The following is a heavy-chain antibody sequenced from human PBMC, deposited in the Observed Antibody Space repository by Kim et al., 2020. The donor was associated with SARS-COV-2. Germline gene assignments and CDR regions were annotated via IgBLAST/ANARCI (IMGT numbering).Heavy chain of an antibody. CDR3: AREGGARYYDILTGSFDP. Sequence: SVKVSCKASGGTFSSYAISWVRQAPGQGLEWMGGIIPIFGTANYAQKFQGRVTITADESTSTAYMELSSLRSEDTAVYYCAREGGARYYDILTGSFDPWGQGTLVTVSS. CDR2: IIPIFGTA. CDR1: GGTFSSYA. D-gene: IGHD3-9*01. J-gene: IGHJ5*02. V-gene: IGHV1-69*13.